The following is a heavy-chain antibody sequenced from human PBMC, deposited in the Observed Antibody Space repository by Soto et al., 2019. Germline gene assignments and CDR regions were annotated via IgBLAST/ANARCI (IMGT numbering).Heavy chain of an antibody. D-gene: IGHD4-4*01. CDR3: AKNTAVTTG. CDR1: GFTFSSYA. Sequence: GGSLRLSCAASGFTFSSYAMSWVRQAPGKGGGWVSAISGSGGSTYYAESVKGRFTISRENSKNTLYLQMNSLRAEDTAVYYCAKNTAVTTGWGQGTLVTVSS. V-gene: IGHV3-23*01. CDR2: ISGSGGST. J-gene: IGHJ4*02.